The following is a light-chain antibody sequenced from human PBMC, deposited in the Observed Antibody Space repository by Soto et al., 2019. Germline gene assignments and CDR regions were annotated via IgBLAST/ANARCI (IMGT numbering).Light chain of an antibody. CDR1: QSVGSN. Sequence: ETVMTQSPATLSVSPGERVTLSCRASQSVGSNLAWYQQKPGQAPRLLVYGPSARATGIPARFSGSGSGTEFTLTITGLQSEDFAVYYCQQYHDWPPYTVGQGTKVDIK. J-gene: IGKJ2*01. CDR3: QQYHDWPPYT. CDR2: GPS. V-gene: IGKV3-15*01.